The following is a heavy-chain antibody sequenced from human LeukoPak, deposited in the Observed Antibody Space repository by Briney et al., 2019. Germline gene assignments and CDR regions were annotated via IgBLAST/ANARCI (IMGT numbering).Heavy chain of an antibody. CDR2: IYHSGST. CDR1: GGSISSGDYY. V-gene: IGHV4-30-4*08. J-gene: IGHJ5*02. Sequence: PSQTLSLTCTVSGGSISSGDYYWSWIRQPPGKGLEWIGSIYHSGSTYYNPSLKSRVTISVDTSKNQFSLKLSSVTAADTAVYYCARGRSSPPFNWFDPWGQGTLVTVSS. D-gene: IGHD6-6*01. CDR3: ARGRSSPPFNWFDP.